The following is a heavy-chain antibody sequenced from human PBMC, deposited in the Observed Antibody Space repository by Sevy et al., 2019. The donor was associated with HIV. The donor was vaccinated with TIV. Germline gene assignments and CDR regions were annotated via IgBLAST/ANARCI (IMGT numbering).Heavy chain of an antibody. V-gene: IGHV3-30*02. CDR2: VRNDGSNK. D-gene: IGHD2-8*01. Sequence: GGSLRLSCAASGFSLTTSDMHWVRQAPGKGLEWVAYVRNDGSNKYYADSGRDRFTISRDSPKNTLYLQRNSLSDEDTAIYYCARGRKTTEEWLEELDYYYGLDVWGQGTTVTVSS. CDR3: ARGRKTTEEWLEELDYYYGLDV. J-gene: IGHJ6*02. CDR1: GFSLTTSD.